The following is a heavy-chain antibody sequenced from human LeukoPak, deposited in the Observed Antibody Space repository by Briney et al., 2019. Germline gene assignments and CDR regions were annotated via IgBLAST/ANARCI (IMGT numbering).Heavy chain of an antibody. J-gene: IGHJ5*02. D-gene: IGHD2-15*01. CDR1: GYTFTGYY. V-gene: IGHV1-2*02. Sequence: ASVKVSCKASGYTFTGYYMHWVRQAPGQGLEWMGWINPNSGGTNYAQKFQGRVTMTRDTSISTAYVELSRLRSDDTAVYYCARVFRYCSGGSCYQNWFDPWGQGTLVTVSS. CDR2: INPNSGGT. CDR3: ARVFRYCSGGSCYQNWFDP.